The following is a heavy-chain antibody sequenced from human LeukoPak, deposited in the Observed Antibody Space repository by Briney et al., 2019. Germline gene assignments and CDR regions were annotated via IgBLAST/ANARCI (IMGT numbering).Heavy chain of an antibody. V-gene: IGHV3-21*01. J-gene: IGHJ5*01. D-gene: IGHD1-14*01. CDR3: VNSSTNHGGWFDS. Sequence: GGTLRLSCAASGFTFSSYGMSWVRQAPGKGLEWVSSISTSSSYIYYADSVKGRFTISRDNARNSLSLQVSRLRAEDTAVYYCVNSSTNHGGWFDSWGQGTLVTVSS. CDR1: GFTFSSYG. CDR2: ISTSSSYI.